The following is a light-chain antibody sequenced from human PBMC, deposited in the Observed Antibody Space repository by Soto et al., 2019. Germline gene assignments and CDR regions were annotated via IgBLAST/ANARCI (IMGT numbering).Light chain of an antibody. CDR2: SYN. CDR1: SSNIGSNT. Sequence: QSVLTQPPSASGTPGQRVTISCSGSSSNIGSNTVNWYQQLPGTAPKLLFYSYNQRPSGVPDRFSGSKSGTSASLAISGLQSGDEADYYCAAWDDSLNGVVFGGGTQLTVL. CDR3: AAWDDSLNGVV. J-gene: IGLJ2*01. V-gene: IGLV1-44*01.